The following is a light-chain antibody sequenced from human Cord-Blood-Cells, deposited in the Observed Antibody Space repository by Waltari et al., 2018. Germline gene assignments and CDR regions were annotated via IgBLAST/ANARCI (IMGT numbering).Light chain of an antibody. CDR2: EVS. V-gene: IGLV2-8*01. CDR3: SSYAGSNNLV. CDR1: SSDVGGYNY. J-gene: IGLJ2*01. Sequence: QSALTQPPSASGSPGQSVTISCTGTSSDVGGYNYVSWYQQHPGKAPKLMIYEVSKQPSGVPDPFSGSKAGNTGSRTVSGLQAEDEADYYCSSYAGSNNLVFGGGTKLTVL.